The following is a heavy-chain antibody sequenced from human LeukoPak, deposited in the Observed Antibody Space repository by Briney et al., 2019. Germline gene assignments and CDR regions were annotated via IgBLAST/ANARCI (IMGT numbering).Heavy chain of an antibody. CDR1: GYTFTSYA. V-gene: IGHV1-69*10. Sequence: ASVKVSCKASGYTFTSYAISWVRQAPGQGLEWMGGIIPILGTANYAQKFQGRVTITADKSTSTAYMELSSLRSEDTAVYYCARERDVDTAMVFDYWGQGTLVTVSS. CDR3: ARERDVDTAMVFDY. D-gene: IGHD5-18*01. CDR2: IIPILGTA. J-gene: IGHJ4*02.